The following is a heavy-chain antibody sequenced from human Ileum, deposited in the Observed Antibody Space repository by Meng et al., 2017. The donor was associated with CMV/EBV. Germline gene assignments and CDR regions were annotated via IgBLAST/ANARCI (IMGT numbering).Heavy chain of an antibody. CDR2: MLFSEIA. V-gene: IGHV4-39*07. CDR1: GGPNRRGSHH. D-gene: IGHD1-1*01. Sequence: QLRESGPALGKPWETPVPHCTCPGGPNRRGSHHWAWIRQAPGKRLEWIGSMLFSEIADYNPSLKSRVTISLDATQTQFSLRLTSVTAADTAVYFCARDLTNNWFYYWGQGTLVTVSS. J-gene: IGHJ4*02. CDR3: ARDLTNNWFYY.